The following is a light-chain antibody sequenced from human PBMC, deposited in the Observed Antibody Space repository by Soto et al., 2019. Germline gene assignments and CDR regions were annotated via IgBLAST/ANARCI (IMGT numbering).Light chain of an antibody. CDR1: SSDVGGYNH. CDR3: CSYTSLSTVV. Sequence: QSALTQPASVSGSPGQSITISCTGTSSDVGGYNHVSWYQHSPGKAPKLILFAVSDRPSGVSHRFSDSKSGNTASLTISGLQADDEADYYCCSYTSLSTVVFGGGTKLTVL. J-gene: IGLJ2*01. V-gene: IGLV2-14*01. CDR2: AVS.